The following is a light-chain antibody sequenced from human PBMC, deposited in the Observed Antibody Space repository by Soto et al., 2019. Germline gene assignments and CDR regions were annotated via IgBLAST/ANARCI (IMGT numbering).Light chain of an antibody. CDR3: SSYTSSSTRV. V-gene: IGLV2-14*01. Sequence: QSGLTQPASVSGSPGQSITISCTGTSSDGGGYNYVSWYQQHPGKAPKLMIYEVSNRPSGVSNRFSGSTSGNTASLTISGLQAEDEADYYCSSYTSSSTRVFGTGTKVTVL. J-gene: IGLJ1*01. CDR1: SSDGGGYNY. CDR2: EVS.